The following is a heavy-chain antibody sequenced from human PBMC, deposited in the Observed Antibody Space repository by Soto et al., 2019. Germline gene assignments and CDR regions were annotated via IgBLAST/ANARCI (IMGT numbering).Heavy chain of an antibody. CDR1: GGSINNGGYY. Sequence: PSETLSLTCTVSGGSINNGGYYWSWIRQHPGKGLEWIGYIYYSGSTDYNPSLKSRVTISVDTSKNQFSLKLSSVTAADTAVYYCARDRITAAGYYGMDVWGQGTTVTVSS. J-gene: IGHJ6*02. CDR3: ARDRITAAGYYGMDV. D-gene: IGHD6-13*01. CDR2: IYYSGST. V-gene: IGHV4-31*03.